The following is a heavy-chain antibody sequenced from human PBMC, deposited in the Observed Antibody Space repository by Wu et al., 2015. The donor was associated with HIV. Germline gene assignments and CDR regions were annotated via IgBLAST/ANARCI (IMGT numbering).Heavy chain of an antibody. CDR3: ARDGGLLFRAFDI. CDR1: GYTFISYG. V-gene: IGHV1-18*01. D-gene: IGHD3-16*01. CDR2: ISVYNGYK. Sequence: QVQLVQSGVEVKKPGASVKVSCKASGYTFISYGIAWVRQAPGQGLEWMGWISVYNGYKKFAQKFQDRVTLSADTSTNTAYMELGSLTSDDTAVYYCARDGGLLFRAFDIWGQGTTVAGLF. J-gene: IGHJ3*02.